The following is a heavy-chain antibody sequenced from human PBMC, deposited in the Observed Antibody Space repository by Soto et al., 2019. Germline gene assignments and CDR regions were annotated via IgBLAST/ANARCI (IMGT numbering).Heavy chain of an antibody. Sequence: ASVKVSCKASGYTFTSYGFSWVRQAPGQGLEWMGWISAYNGNTNYAQKLQGRVTMTTDTSTSTAYMELRSLRSDDTAVYYCARSSYYYDSSGYLSYFDYWGQGTLVTVSS. CDR3: ARSSYYYDSSGYLSYFDY. CDR1: GYTFTSYG. V-gene: IGHV1-18*01. CDR2: ISAYNGNT. J-gene: IGHJ4*02. D-gene: IGHD3-22*01.